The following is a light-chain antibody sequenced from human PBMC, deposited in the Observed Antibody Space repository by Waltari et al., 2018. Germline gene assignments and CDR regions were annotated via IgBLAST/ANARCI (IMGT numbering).Light chain of an antibody. Sequence: DIQMTQYPSSLSASVGDRVTISCRASQNIDNYLNWYQQKPGKAPELLIFAATTLQRGVPWRFSGRGSGTDFNLTITGLQPDDFATYYCQQSSTTLFTFGPGTRVDI. CDR2: AAT. V-gene: IGKV1-39*01. J-gene: IGKJ3*01. CDR1: QNIDNY. CDR3: QQSSTTLFT.